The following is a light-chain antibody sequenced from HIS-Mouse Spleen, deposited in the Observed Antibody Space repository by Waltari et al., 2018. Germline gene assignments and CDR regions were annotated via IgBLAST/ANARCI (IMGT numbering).Light chain of an antibody. V-gene: IGLV2-23*01. CDR2: EGS. CDR1: SSDVGSYNF. Sequence: GQSITISCTGTSSDVGSYNFVSWYQQHPGKAPKLMIYEGSKRPSGVCTRFSGSKSGNTASLTISWLQAEDEADYYCCSYAGSSTVFGGGTKLTVL. CDR3: CSYAGSSTV. J-gene: IGLJ3*02.